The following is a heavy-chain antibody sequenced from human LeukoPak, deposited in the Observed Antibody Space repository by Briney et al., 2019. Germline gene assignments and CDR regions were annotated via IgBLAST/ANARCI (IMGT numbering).Heavy chain of an antibody. CDR2: TYYRSKWYN. CDR3: TRDGPYGNSDWYSYFQH. J-gene: IGHJ1*01. Sequence: SQTLSLTCVISGDSVSSNSAAWHWIRQSPSRGLEWLGRTYYRSKWYNDYAVSVKSRIIVNPDTSKNQFSLQLNSVTPEDTAVYYCTRDGPYGNSDWYSYFQHWGQGSLVTVSS. CDR1: GDSVSSNSAA. V-gene: IGHV6-1*01. D-gene: IGHD2-21*02.